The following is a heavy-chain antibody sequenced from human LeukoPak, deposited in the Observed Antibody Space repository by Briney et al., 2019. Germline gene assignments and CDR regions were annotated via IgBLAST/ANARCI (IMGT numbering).Heavy chain of an antibody. D-gene: IGHD4-23*01. CDR1: GGSISSYY. J-gene: IGHJ3*02. V-gene: IGHV4-59*12. Sequence: SETLSLTCTVSGGSISSYYWSWIRQSPGKGLQWIGYIYYSGSTNYNPSLKSRVTISVDTSKNQFSLKLSSVTAADTAVYYCARGRYGGNSYYAFDIWGQGTMVTVSS. CDR2: IYYSGST. CDR3: ARGRYGGNSYYAFDI.